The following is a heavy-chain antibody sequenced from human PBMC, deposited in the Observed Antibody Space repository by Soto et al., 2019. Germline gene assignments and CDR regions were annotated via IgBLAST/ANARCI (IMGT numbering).Heavy chain of an antibody. J-gene: IGHJ2*01. CDR2: TYYRSKWFY. CDR1: GDSVFSNHAT. Sequence: SQTLSLTCVISGDSVFSNHATWDWIRQSPSRGLEWLGRTYYRSKWFYDYAPSVQSRIAITPDTSKNQLSLHLNSVTPEDTAIYFCARDGSGWHWYFDLWGRGTLVTVSS. D-gene: IGHD6-19*01. CDR3: ARDGSGWHWYFDL. V-gene: IGHV6-1*01.